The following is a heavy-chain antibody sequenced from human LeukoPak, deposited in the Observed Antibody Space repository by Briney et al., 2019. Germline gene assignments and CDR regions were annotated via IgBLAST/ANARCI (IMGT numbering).Heavy chain of an antibody. CDR3: ARGLLAAAGN. Sequence: SETLSLTCAVYGGSLSGYYWSWIRQPPGKGLEWIGEINHSGSTNYNPSLKSRVTISVDTSKNQFSLKLSSVTAADTAVYYCARGLLAAAGNWGQGTLVTVSS. V-gene: IGHV4-34*01. D-gene: IGHD6-13*01. J-gene: IGHJ4*02. CDR2: INHSGST. CDR1: GGSLSGYY.